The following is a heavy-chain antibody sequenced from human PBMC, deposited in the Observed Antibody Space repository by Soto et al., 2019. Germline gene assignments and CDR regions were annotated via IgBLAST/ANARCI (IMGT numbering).Heavy chain of an antibody. V-gene: IGHV5-10-1*01. CDR2: IDPSDSYT. CDR3: ASLGHTGEGYYYYYGMDV. D-gene: IGHD3-16*01. Sequence: GESLKISCKGSGYSFTSYWISWVRQMPGKGLEWMGRIDPSDSYTNLSPSSQGHVTISADKSISTAYLQWSSLKASDTAMYYCASLGHTGEGYYYYYGMDVWGQGTTVTVSS. J-gene: IGHJ6*02. CDR1: GYSFTSYW.